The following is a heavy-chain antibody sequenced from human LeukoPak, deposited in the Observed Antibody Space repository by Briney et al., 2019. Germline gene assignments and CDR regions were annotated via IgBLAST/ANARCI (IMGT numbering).Heavy chain of an antibody. CDR2: INPSGGST. D-gene: IGHD6-19*01. CDR3: ARGVEQWLKQEMYYFDY. V-gene: IGHV1-46*01. CDR1: GYTFTSYY. Sequence: GASVKVSCKASGYTFTSYYMHWVRQAPGQGLEWMGIINPSGGSTSYAQKFQGRVTMTRDKSTSTVYMELSSLRSEDTAVYYCARGVEQWLKQEMYYFDYWGQGTLVTVSS. J-gene: IGHJ4*02.